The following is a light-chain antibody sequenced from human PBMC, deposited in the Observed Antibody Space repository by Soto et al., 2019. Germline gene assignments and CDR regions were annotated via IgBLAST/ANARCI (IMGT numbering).Light chain of an antibody. Sequence: DIQMTQSPPALSASVGDRVTITCRASQNIDSYLNWYQQKPGKAPELLIHDASSLQSGVPSRFSGSGSGTDFTLTISSLQPEDFAVYYCQQSYSSTPTFGQGTKVDIK. CDR3: QQSYSSTPT. J-gene: IGKJ1*01. CDR2: DAS. CDR1: QNIDSY. V-gene: IGKV1-39*01.